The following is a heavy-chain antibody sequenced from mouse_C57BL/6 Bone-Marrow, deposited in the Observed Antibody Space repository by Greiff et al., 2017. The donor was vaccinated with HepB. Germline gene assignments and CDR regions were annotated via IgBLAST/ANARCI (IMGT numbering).Heavy chain of an antibody. V-gene: IGHV14-4*01. CDR3: KEKWVVATEGYFDV. CDR2: IDPENGDI. Sequence: EVQLQQSGAELVRPGASVKLSCTASGFNIKDDYMHWVKQRPEQGLEWIGWIDPENGDIEYASKFQGKAPITADTSSNTAYLQLSSLTSEDAAVYYGKEKWVVATEGYFDVWGTGTTVTVAS. D-gene: IGHD1-1*01. J-gene: IGHJ1*03. CDR1: GFNIKDDY.